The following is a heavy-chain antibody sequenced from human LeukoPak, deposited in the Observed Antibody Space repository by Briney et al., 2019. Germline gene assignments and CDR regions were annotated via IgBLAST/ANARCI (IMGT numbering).Heavy chain of an antibody. CDR2: ISSSGSTI. D-gene: IGHD1-26*01. V-gene: IGHV3-48*03. CDR1: GFTFDDYA. CDR3: ARVCGSPHCGDY. Sequence: PGGSLRLSCAASGFTFDDYAMHWVRQAPGKGLEWVSYISSSGSTIYYADSVKGRFTISRDNAKNSLYLQMNSLRAEDTAVYYCARVCGSPHCGDYWGQGTLVTVSS. J-gene: IGHJ4*02.